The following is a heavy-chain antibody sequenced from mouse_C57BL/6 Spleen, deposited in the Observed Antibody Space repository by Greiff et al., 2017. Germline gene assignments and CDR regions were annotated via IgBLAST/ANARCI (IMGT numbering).Heavy chain of an antibody. J-gene: IGHJ1*03. CDR1: GYTFTDYE. D-gene: IGHD1-1*01. CDR2: IDPETGGT. CDR3: SYYYGSIYWYFDV. Sequence: QVQLQQSGAELVRPGASVTLSCKASGYTFTDYEMHWVKQTPVHGLEWIGAIDPETGGTAYTQKFKGKAILTADKSSSTAYMELRSLTSEDSAVYYCSYYYGSIYWYFDVWGTGTTVTVSS. V-gene: IGHV1-15*01.